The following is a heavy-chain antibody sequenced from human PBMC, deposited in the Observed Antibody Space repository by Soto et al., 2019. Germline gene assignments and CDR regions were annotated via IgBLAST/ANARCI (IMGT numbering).Heavy chain of an antibody. CDR2: LYDRDGS. J-gene: IGHJ3*01. CDR1: GLTVSGKKY. Sequence: DVQLVESGGGLMQPGESLRLSCAASGLTVSGKKYVAWVRQAPGKGLEWVSALYDRDGSFYSDSVKGRFTTSSDSSKTTVYLQMNDLIPADTAVYYCATWHEREHAYDVWGQGTTVTVSS. V-gene: IGHV3-53*01. D-gene: IGHD1-1*01. CDR3: ATWHEREHAYDV.